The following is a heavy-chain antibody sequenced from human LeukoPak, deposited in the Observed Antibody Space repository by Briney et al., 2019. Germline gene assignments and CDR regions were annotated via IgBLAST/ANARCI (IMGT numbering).Heavy chain of an antibody. CDR3: ARGAAAQYYYYYYGMDV. J-gene: IGHJ6*02. V-gene: IGHV4-61*02. Sequence: SQTLSLTCTVSGGSISSGSYYWSWIRQPAGKGLEWIGRIYTSGSTNYNPSLKSRVTISVDASKNQFSLKLSSVTAADTAVYYCARGAAAQYYYYYYGMDVWGRGTTVTVSS. CDR2: IYTSGST. CDR1: GGSISSGSYY. D-gene: IGHD2-2*01.